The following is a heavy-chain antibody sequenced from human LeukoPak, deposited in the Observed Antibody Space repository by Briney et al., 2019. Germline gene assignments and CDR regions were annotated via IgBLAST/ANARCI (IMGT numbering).Heavy chain of an antibody. Sequence: GGSLRLSCAASGFTFSSYEMNWVRQAPGKGLEWVSYISSSGSTIYYTDSVKGRFTISRDNAKNSLYLQMNSLRAEDTAVYYCAELGITMIGGVWGKGTTVTISS. D-gene: IGHD3-10*02. CDR1: GFTFSSYE. CDR3: AELGITMIGGV. J-gene: IGHJ6*04. CDR2: ISSSGSTI. V-gene: IGHV3-48*03.